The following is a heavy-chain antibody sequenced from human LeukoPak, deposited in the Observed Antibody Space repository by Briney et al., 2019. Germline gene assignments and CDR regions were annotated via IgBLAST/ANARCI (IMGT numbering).Heavy chain of an antibody. J-gene: IGHJ5*02. CDR2: INQSGST. D-gene: IGHD3-10*01. V-gene: IGHV4-34*01. CDR1: GGSFSGYY. CDR3: ARRKRITMVRGPFWFDP. Sequence: PSETLSLTCAVYGGSFSGYYWSWIRQPPGKGLEWIGEINQSGSTNYNPSLKSRVTISVDTSKNQFSLKLSSVTAADTAVYYCARRKRITMVRGPFWFDPWGQGTLDTVSS.